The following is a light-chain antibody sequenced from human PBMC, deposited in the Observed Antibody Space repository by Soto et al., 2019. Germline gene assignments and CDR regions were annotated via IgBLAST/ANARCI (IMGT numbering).Light chain of an antibody. CDR1: QSISSN. J-gene: IGKJ4*01. V-gene: IGKV3-15*01. Sequence: EIVMTQSPAILSVSPGERATLSCRANQSISSNLAWYQQKPGQAPRLLIYGAATRATGIPARFGGSGSGTDFTLTINSLQSEDFAVYYCQMYNNWVGTFGGGTKVEIK. CDR3: QMYNNWVGT. CDR2: GAA.